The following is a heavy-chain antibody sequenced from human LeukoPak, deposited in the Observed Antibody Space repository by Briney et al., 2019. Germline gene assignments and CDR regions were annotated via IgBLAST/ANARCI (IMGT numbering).Heavy chain of an antibody. V-gene: IGHV1-69*13. CDR3: ARSRGIPEYYFDY. CDR2: IIPIFGTA. J-gene: IGHJ4*02. Sequence: SVKVSCKASGGTFGSYAISWVRQAPGQGLEWMGGIIPIFGTANYAQKFQGRVTITADESTSTAYMELSSLRSEDTAVYYCARSRGIPEYYFDYWGQGTLVTVSS. D-gene: IGHD2-21*01. CDR1: GGTFGSYA.